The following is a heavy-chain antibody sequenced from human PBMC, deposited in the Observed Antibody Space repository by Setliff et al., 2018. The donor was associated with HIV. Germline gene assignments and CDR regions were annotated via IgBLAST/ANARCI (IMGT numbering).Heavy chain of an antibody. CDR2: VDPEDGET. D-gene: IGHD2-2*01. CDR3: AVGFVVVAPAARYNWFDP. Sequence: ASVKVSCKASGYTFTDYYIHWVQLAPGKGLEWMGRVDPEDGETIYAEKFRGRVTITADMSTDTAYMELRSLRSEYTAFYYCAVGFVVVAPAARYNWFDPWGQGTLVTVSS. CDR1: GYTFTDYY. J-gene: IGHJ5*02. V-gene: IGHV1-69-2*01.